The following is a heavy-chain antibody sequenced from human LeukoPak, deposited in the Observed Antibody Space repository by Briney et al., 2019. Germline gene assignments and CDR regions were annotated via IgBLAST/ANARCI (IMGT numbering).Heavy chain of an antibody. CDR2: INPSGGST. D-gene: IGHD5-12*01. CDR3: AKDLVIVATIREDYFDY. Sequence: ASVKVSCKASGYTFTSYYMHWVRQAPGQGLEWMGIINPSGGSTSYAQKFQGRVTMTRDTSTSTVYMELSSLRSEDTAVYYCAKDLVIVATIREDYFDYWGQGTLVTVSS. J-gene: IGHJ4*02. V-gene: IGHV1-46*01. CDR1: GYTFTSYY.